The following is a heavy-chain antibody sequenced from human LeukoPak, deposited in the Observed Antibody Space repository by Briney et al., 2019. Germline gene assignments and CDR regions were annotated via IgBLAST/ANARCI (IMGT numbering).Heavy chain of an antibody. CDR1: GYTFTGYY. V-gene: IGHV1-2*02. CDR3: ARDAAGYDLGVDY. D-gene: IGHD5-12*01. J-gene: IGHJ4*02. Sequence: GASVKVSCKASGYTFTGYYRHWVRQAPGQGLEWMGWINPNSGGTNYAQKFQGRVTMTRDTSISTAYMELSRLRSDDTAVYYCARDAAGYDLGVDYWGQGTLVTVSS. CDR2: INPNSGGT.